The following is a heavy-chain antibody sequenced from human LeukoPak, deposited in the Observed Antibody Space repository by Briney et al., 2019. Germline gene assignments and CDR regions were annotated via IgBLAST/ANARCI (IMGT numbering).Heavy chain of an antibody. CDR3: ARGTPSSSGWLYYGMDV. J-gene: IGHJ6*02. CDR2: ISYDGGSE. Sequence: GGSLRLSCAASGFTFSASGMHWVRQTPGKGLEWVAVISYDGGSEYYSDSVKGRFTISRDNSKNTLYLQMNSLRAEDTAVYYCARGTPSSSGWLYYGMDVWGQGTTVTVSS. D-gene: IGHD6-19*01. CDR1: GFTFSASG. V-gene: IGHV3-30*03.